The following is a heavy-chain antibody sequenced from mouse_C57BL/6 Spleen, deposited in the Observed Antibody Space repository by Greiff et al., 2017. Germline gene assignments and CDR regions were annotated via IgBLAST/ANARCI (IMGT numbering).Heavy chain of an antibody. CDR1: GYTFTSYW. CDR3: AKRGYDGYYWFAY. V-gene: IGHV1-64*01. J-gene: IGHJ3*01. CDR2: IHPNSGST. Sequence: QVQLKQPGAELVKPGASVKLSCKASGYTFTSYWMHWVKQRPGQGLEWIGMIHPNSGSTNYNEKFKSKATLTVDKSSSTAYMQLSSQTSEDSAVYYCAKRGYDGYYWFAYWGQGTLVTVSA. D-gene: IGHD2-3*01.